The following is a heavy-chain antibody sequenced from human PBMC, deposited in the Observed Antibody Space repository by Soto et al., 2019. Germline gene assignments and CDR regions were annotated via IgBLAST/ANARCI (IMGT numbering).Heavy chain of an antibody. Sequence: QDQLVQSGAEVKKPGASVKVSCKASGYTFTDYGISWVRQAPGQGLEWMGWISGYNGDTKHAQKVQGRVTMTIDTSTTTAYMELRSLRSDDTAMYYCARDIGLYYYDSSGYYFDYWGQGTLVTVSS. CDR3: ARDIGLYYYDSSGYYFDY. CDR2: ISGYNGDT. D-gene: IGHD3-22*01. V-gene: IGHV1-18*01. J-gene: IGHJ4*02. CDR1: GYTFTDYG.